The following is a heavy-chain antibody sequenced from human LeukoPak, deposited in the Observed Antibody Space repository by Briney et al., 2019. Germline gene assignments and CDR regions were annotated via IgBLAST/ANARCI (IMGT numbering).Heavy chain of an antibody. Sequence: ASVKVSCKASGYTFTSYDINRVRQATGQELEWMGWMNPNSGNTGYAQKFQGRVTMTRNTSISTAYMELSRLRSDDTAGYCCARVSSGSHFDYWGQGTLVTVSS. CDR1: GYTFTSYD. J-gene: IGHJ4*02. V-gene: IGHV1-8*01. D-gene: IGHD1-26*01. CDR2: MNPNSGNT. CDR3: ARVSSGSHFDY.